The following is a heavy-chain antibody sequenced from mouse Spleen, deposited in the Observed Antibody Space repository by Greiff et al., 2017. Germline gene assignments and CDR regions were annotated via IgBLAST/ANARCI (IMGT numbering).Heavy chain of an antibody. CDR2: IDPSDSYT. J-gene: IGHJ2*01. V-gene: IGHV1-69*01. Sequence: VQLQQPGAELVMPGASVKLSCKASGYTFTSYWMHWVKQRPGQGLEWIGEIDPSDSYTNYNQKFKGKATLTVDKSSSTAYMQLSSLTSEDSAVYYCARRNCDYWGQGTTLTVSS. CDR1: GYTFTSYW. CDR3: ARRNCDY.